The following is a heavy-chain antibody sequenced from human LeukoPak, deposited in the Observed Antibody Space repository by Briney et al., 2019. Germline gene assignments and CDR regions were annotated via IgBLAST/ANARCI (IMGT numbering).Heavy chain of an antibody. CDR1: GFTFSSYA. Sequence: GRSLRLSCAASGFTFSSYAMHWVRQAPGKGLEWVAVISYDGSNKYYADSVKGRFTISRDNSKNTLYLQMNSLRAEDTAVYYCARGRYSGSPHSYYGMDVWGQGTTVTVSS. CDR3: ARGRYSGSPHSYYGMDV. D-gene: IGHD5-12*01. CDR2: ISYDGSNK. V-gene: IGHV3-30-3*01. J-gene: IGHJ6*02.